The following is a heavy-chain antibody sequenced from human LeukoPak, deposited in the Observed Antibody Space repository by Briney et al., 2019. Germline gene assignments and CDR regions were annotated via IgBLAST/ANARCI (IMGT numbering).Heavy chain of an antibody. CDR2: IYSGGTT. J-gene: IGHJ4*02. CDR1: GFTVSNNY. CDR3: ARDPPGIAASVSGG. D-gene: IGHD6-13*01. Sequence: GGSLRLSCTASGFTVSNNYMNWVRQAPGKGLEWVALIYSGGTTNYADSVKGRFTISRDNSKSTLYLQMTNVRVEDTAVYYCARDPPGIAASVSGGWGQGTLVTVSS. V-gene: IGHV3-53*01.